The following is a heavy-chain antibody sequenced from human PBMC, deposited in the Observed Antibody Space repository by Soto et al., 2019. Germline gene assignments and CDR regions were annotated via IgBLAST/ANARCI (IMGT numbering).Heavy chain of an antibody. CDR1: DHTFTYYG. Sequence: QVQLLQSGGEGKKPGASVKVSCNSSDHTFTYYGINGVRRAPGHGLEWMGWIRVYNGNTKYAQKFQDRVTTSADTSTRTAYMEMRSLTSDDTAVYFCAATGGHYFGLDGWGQGATVTVSS. V-gene: IGHV1-18*01. CDR3: AATGGHYFGLDG. J-gene: IGHJ6*02. D-gene: IGHD2-8*02. CDR2: IRVYNGNT.